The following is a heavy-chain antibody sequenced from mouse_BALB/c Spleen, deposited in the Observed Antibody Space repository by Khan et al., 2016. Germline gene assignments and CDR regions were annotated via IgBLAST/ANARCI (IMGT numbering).Heavy chain of an antibody. CDR3: ARPVYTRAMDY. CDR2: ISPDSSTI. Sequence: EVKLLESGGGLVQPGGSLKLSCAASGCDFSGYWMSWVRQAPGKGLDWLGEISPDSSTINYTPSLKDKFIISRDNAKNTLYLQMSKVRSEDTAHYYCARPVYTRAMDYWGQGNSVTVSS. CDR1: GCDFSGYW. J-gene: IGHJ4*01. V-gene: IGHV4-1*02.